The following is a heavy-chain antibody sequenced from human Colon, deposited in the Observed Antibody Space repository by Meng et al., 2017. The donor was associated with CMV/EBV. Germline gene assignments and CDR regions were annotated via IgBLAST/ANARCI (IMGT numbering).Heavy chain of an antibody. CDR2: IKQDGSEK. Sequence: GGSLRLSCEASGFTFTNYWMEWVRQAPGKGLEWVANIKQDGSEKNYVDSVKGRFTISRDNAKNSLYLQMNSLRAEDTAVYYCARDRPSIVVSYCFDPWGQGTLVTVSS. J-gene: IGHJ5*02. V-gene: IGHV3-7*01. CDR3: ARDRPSIVVSYCFDP. CDR1: GFTFTNYW. D-gene: IGHD1-26*01.